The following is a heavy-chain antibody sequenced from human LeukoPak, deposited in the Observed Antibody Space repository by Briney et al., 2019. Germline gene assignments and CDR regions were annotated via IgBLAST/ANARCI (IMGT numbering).Heavy chain of an antibody. J-gene: IGHJ6*03. V-gene: IGHV3-21*04. CDR1: GFTFSSYS. D-gene: IGHD3-10*01. CDR2: ISSSSSYI. CDR3: AREHRGDEFITMVRGVIGYYYYMDV. Sequence: PGGPLRLSCAASGFTFSSYSMNWVRQAPGKGLEWVSSISSSSSYIYYADSVKGRFTISRDNAKNSLYLQMNSLRAEDTALYYCAREHRGDEFITMVRGVIGYYYYMDVWGKGTTVTVSS.